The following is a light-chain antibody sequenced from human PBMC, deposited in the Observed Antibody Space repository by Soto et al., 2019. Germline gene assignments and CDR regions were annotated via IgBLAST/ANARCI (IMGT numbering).Light chain of an antibody. CDR1: QDISSW. Sequence: DILMTQSPSSVSASVGDRVTIACRASQDISSWLAWYQQTPGRVPKLLIYATSKLQPGVPTRFSGSGSGTNFTLTISSLHPAAFETSYCQQANSFPITFGQGTRLEIK. CDR2: ATS. CDR3: QQANSFPIT. V-gene: IGKV1-12*01. J-gene: IGKJ5*01.